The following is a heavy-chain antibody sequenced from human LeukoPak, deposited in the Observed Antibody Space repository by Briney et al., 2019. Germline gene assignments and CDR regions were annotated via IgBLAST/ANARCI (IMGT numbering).Heavy chain of an antibody. CDR2: INAGNGNT. CDR3: ARGHRRLGELSSLDY. CDR1: GYTFTSYA. V-gene: IGHV1-3*01. J-gene: IGHJ4*02. D-gene: IGHD3-16*02. Sequence: GASVKVSCKASGYTFTSYAMHWVRQAPGQRLEWMGWINAGNGNTKYSQKFQGRVTITRDTSASTAYMELSSLRSEDTAVYYCARGHRRLGELSSLDYWGQGTLVTVSS.